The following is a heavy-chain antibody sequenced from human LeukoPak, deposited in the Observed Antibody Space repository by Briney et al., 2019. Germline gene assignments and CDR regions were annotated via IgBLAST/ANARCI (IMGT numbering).Heavy chain of an antibody. CDR3: ARGGVWGDYVDY. Sequence: GGSLRLSCAASGFTFSSYEMNWVRQAPGKGLEWVSYISSSGSTIYYADSVKGRFTISRDNAKNSLYLQMNSLRAEDTAVYYCARGGVWGDYVDYCGQGTLVTVSP. D-gene: IGHD1-26*01. V-gene: IGHV3-48*03. CDR1: GFTFSSYE. J-gene: IGHJ4*02. CDR2: ISSSGSTI.